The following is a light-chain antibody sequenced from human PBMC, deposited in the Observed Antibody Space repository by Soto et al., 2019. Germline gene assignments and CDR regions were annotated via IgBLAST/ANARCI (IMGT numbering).Light chain of an antibody. Sequence: QSVLTQPPSASGSPGQSVTISCSGTSSDVGAYNYVSWYQQHPGKAPRLLIYEVGQRPSGVPDRFSGSKSANTASLTVSGLQPEDEADYYCSSYAGTNNLLYVFGTGTKVTVL. CDR2: EVG. CDR1: SSDVGAYNY. V-gene: IGLV2-8*01. CDR3: SSYAGTNNLLYV. J-gene: IGLJ1*01.